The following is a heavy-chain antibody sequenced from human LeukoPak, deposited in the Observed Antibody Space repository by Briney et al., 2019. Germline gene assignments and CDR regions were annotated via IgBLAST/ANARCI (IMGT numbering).Heavy chain of an antibody. D-gene: IGHD6-13*01. CDR2: IKSDGSSI. Sequence: GGSLRLSCAASGFPFSSDWMHWVRQAPGKGLVWVSRIKSDGSSISYADSVKGRFTISRDNAKNSLFLQMNSLRAEDTAVYYCARDMGAAGASDYWGQGTLVTVSA. CDR1: GFPFSSDW. CDR3: ARDMGAAGASDY. V-gene: IGHV3-74*01. J-gene: IGHJ4*02.